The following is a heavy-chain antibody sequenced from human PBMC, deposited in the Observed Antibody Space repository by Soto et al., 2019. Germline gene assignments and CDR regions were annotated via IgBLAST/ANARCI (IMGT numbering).Heavy chain of an antibody. V-gene: IGHV1-69*13. J-gene: IGHJ4*02. CDR2: IIPIFGTA. D-gene: IGHD1-26*01. CDR1: GCTFSSYA. Sequence: SVKVSCKASGCTFSSYAISWVRQAPGQGLEWMGGIIPIFGTANYAQKFQGRVTITADESTSTAYMELSSLRSEDTAVYCCASPHRIVGANWYFDYWRQGILV. CDR3: ASPHRIVGANWYFDY.